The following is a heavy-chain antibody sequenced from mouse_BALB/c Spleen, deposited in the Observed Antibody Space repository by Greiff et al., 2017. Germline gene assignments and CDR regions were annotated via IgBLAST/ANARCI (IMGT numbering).Heavy chain of an antibody. D-gene: IGHD1-1*01. CDR3: ARSPLYYYGSSSDY. CDR1: GFNIKDTY. CDR2: IDPANGNT. J-gene: IGHJ2*01. Sequence: VQLKQSGAELVKPGASVKLSCTASGFNIKDTYMHWVKQRPEQGLEWIGRIDPANGNTKYDPKFQGKATITADTSSNTAYLQLSSLTSEDTAVYYCARSPLYYYGSSSDYWGQGTTLTVSS. V-gene: IGHV14-3*02.